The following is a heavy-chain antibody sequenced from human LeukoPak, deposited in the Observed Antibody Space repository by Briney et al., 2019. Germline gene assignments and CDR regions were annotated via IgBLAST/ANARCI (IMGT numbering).Heavy chain of an antibody. CDR1: GVSLSNYA. CDR3: ASSTTVAGTFWFDP. V-gene: IGHV3-30*04. J-gene: IGHJ5*02. CDR2: ISYDGSKT. D-gene: IGHD6-19*01. Sequence: GGSLRLSCTPSGVSLSNYALDWVRQAPGKGQEWVAAISYDGSKTYYTDSVKGRFTISRDDPENTLSLQMESLSVEDTGLYYCASSTTVAGTFWFDPWGQGTLVIVSS.